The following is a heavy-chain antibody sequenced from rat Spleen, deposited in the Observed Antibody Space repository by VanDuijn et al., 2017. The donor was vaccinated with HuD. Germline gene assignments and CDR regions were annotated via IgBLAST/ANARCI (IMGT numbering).Heavy chain of an antibody. CDR1: GFTFNNYW. CDR2: ITNTGGGYT. CDR3: VRHKEIGDWFAH. V-gene: IGHV5-31*01. J-gene: IGHJ3*01. D-gene: IGHD4-3*01. Sequence: EVQLVESGGSLVQPGRSLKLSCAASGFTFNNYWMTWIRQAPGKGLEWVASITNTGGGYTYYRDSVKGRFTISRDNAKNTLYLQMDSLRSEDTATYYCVRHKEIGDWFAHWGLGTLVTVSS.